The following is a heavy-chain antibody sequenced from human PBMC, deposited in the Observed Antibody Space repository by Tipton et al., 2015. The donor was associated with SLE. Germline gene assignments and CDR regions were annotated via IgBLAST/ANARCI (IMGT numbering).Heavy chain of an antibody. CDR1: GGSISSDDYY. D-gene: IGHD3-10*01. CDR2: IYYSGNA. CDR3: ARVWFGEVPNNWFDP. J-gene: IGHJ5*02. V-gene: IGHV4-31*03. Sequence: LSLTCTVSGGSISSDDYYWSWIRQHPGKGLEWIGYIYYSGNAYYNPSLKSRITISVDTSKNHFSLKLSSVTAADTAVYYCARVWFGEVPNNWFDPWGQGTLVTVSS.